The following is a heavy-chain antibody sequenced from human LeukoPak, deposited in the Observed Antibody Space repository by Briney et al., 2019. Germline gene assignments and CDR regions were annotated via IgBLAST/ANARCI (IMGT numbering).Heavy chain of an antibody. D-gene: IGHD3-22*01. V-gene: IGHV4-39*07. J-gene: IGHJ4*02. CDR1: GGSISSSSYY. Sequence: SETLSLTCTVSGGSISSSSYYWGWIRQPPGKGLEWIGSMYSGGSTYYNPSLKSRVTISVDTSKNQFSLRLSSVTAADTAVYYCARTTLARHFDSSGYFRYYFDYWGQGTLVTVSS. CDR3: ARTTLARHFDSSGYFRYYFDY. CDR2: MYSGGST.